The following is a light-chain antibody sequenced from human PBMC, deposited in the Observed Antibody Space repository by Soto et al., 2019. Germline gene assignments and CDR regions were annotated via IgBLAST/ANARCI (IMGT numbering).Light chain of an antibody. Sequence: QSALTQPASVSGSPGQSITISCTGASSDLGGYNPVSWYQHHPGKAPKFIIYEVSNRPSGVSNRFSGSKSGNTASLTISGLQAEDEADYYCASITSRSTSVFGTGTKVTVL. V-gene: IGLV2-14*01. J-gene: IGLJ1*01. CDR1: SSDLGGYNP. CDR3: ASITSRSTSV. CDR2: EVS.